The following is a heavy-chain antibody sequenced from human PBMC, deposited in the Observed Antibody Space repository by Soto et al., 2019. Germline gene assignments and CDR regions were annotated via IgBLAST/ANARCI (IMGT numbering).Heavy chain of an antibody. CDR3: ASLTIFGPYYYYYGMDV. V-gene: IGHV4-59*08. Sequence: SETLSLTCIVSGGSISSYYWSWIRQPPGKGLEWIGYIYCSGSTNYNPSLKSRVTISVDTSKNQFSLKLSSVTAADTAVYYCASLTIFGPYYYYYGMDVWGQGTTVTVSS. D-gene: IGHD3-3*01. CDR1: GGSISSYY. J-gene: IGHJ6*02. CDR2: IYCSGST.